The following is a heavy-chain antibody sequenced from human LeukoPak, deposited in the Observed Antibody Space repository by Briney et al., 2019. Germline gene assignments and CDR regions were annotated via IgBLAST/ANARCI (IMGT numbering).Heavy chain of an antibody. CDR3: ARGYSYGCTDY. D-gene: IGHD5-18*01. V-gene: IGHV1-69*13. Sequence: EASVKVSCKASGGTFSSYAISWVRQAPGQGLEWMGGIIPIFGTANYAQKFQGRVTITADESTSTAYMELSSLRSEDTAVYYCARGYSYGCTDYWGQGTLVTVSS. J-gene: IGHJ4*02. CDR1: GGTFSSYA. CDR2: IIPIFGTA.